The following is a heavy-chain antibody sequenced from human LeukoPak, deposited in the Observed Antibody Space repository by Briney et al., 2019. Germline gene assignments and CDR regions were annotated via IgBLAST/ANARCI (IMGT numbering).Heavy chain of an antibody. Sequence: GGSLRLSCAASGFTFDDYAMHWVRQAPGKGLEWVSGISWNSGSIGYADSVKGRFTISRDNAKNSLYLQMNSLRAEDTALYYCAKGSGGSCHDAFDIWGQGTMVTVFS. CDR3: AKGSGGSCHDAFDI. J-gene: IGHJ3*02. CDR2: ISWNSGSI. CDR1: GFTFDDYA. V-gene: IGHV3-9*01. D-gene: IGHD2-15*01.